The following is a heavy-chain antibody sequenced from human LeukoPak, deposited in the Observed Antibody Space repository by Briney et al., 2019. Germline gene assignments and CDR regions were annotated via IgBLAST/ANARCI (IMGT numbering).Heavy chain of an antibody. CDR3: ASPLSYYDSSGYDY. D-gene: IGHD3-22*01. CDR1: GYTFTGYY. V-gene: IGHV1-2*06. J-gene: IGHJ4*02. CDR2: INPNSGGT. Sequence: ASVKVSCKASGYTFTGYYMHWVRQAPGQGLECMGRINPNSGGTNYAQKFQGRVTMTRCTCISTAYMALSRLRSDDTAVYYCASPLSYYDSSGYDYWGQGPLVPVSS.